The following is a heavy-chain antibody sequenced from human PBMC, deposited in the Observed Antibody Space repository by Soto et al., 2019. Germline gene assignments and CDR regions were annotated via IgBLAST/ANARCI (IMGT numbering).Heavy chain of an antibody. CDR3: ATVAARIDY. J-gene: IGHJ4*02. V-gene: IGHV4-59*12. CDR2: IYYSGST. D-gene: IGHD2-15*01. CDR1: GGSISTYY. Sequence: SETLCLTWTVPGGSISTYYWSWSRQPPGKGLEWIGYIYYSGSTSYNPSLKSRVTISVDTSKNQFSLKLSSVTAADTAVYYCATVAARIDYWGQGTLVTVSS.